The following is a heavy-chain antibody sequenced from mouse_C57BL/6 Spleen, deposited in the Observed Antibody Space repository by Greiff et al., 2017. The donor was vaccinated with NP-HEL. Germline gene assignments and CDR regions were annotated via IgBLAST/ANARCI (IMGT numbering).Heavy chain of an antibody. D-gene: IGHD2-4*01. V-gene: IGHV1-81*01. CDR2: IYPRSGNT. J-gene: IGHJ3*01. CDR3: ARRDYGAVWFAY. CDR1: GYTFTSYG. Sequence: QVQLQQSGAELARPGASVKLSCKASGYTFTSYGISWVKQRTGQGLEWIGEIYPRSGNTYYNEKFKGKATLTADKSSSTAYMELRSLTSEDSAVYFCARRDYGAVWFAYWGQGTLVTVSA.